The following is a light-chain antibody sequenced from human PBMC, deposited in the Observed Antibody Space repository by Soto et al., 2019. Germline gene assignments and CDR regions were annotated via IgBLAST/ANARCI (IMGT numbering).Light chain of an antibody. Sequence: DIQMTQSPSTLSASVGDRVTITCWASQSIGSWLAWHQQKPGKAPKLLIYDGTYLESGVPSRFSGSGSGTEFTITISSLQPDDSQTYYCQKYESHSETFGQGTTV. CDR3: QKYESHSET. CDR2: DGT. CDR1: QSIGSW. V-gene: IGKV1-5*01. J-gene: IGKJ1*01.